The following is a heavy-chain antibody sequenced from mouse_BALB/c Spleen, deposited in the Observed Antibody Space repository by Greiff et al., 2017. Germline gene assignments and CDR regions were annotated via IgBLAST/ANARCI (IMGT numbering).Heavy chain of an antibody. CDR2: IYPSDSYT. CDR1: GYTFTSYW. Sequence: QVQLQQPGAELVRPGASVKLSCKASGYTFTSYWINWVKQRPGQGLEWIGNIYPSDSYTNYNQKFKDKATLTVDKSSSTAYMQLSSPTSEDSAVYYCTRDDYYGSRGWYFDVWGAGTTVTVSS. CDR3: TRDDYYGSRGWYFDV. V-gene: IGHV1-69*02. D-gene: IGHD1-1*01. J-gene: IGHJ1*01.